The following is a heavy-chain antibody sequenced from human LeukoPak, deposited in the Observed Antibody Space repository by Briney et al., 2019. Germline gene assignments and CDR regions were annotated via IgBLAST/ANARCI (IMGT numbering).Heavy chain of an antibody. V-gene: IGHV3-7*01. CDR1: GFPFVSNW. Sequence: LPGGSLRLSGEAPGFPFVSNWMSWARRAPGKGREGVANKKQDGSEKYYVDSVKGRFTISRDNAKNSLYLQMNSLRAEDTAVYYCARSIFDGDYERYYYYYMDVWGKGTTVTVSS. J-gene: IGHJ6*03. CDR3: ARSIFDGDYERYYYYYMDV. CDR2: KKQDGSEK. D-gene: IGHD4-17*01.